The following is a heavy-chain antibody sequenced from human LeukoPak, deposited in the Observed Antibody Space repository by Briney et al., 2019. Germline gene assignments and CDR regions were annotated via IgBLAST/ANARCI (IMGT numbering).Heavy chain of an antibody. D-gene: IGHD2-2*01. CDR1: GGTFSSYA. CDR3: ARVVVVVPAAIGGWFDP. Sequence: SVKVSCKASGGTFSSYAISWVRRAPGQGLEWMGGIIPIFGTANYAQKFQGRVTITTDESTSTAYMELSSLRSEDTAVYYCARVVVVVPAAIGGWFDPWGQGTLVTVSS. CDR2: IIPIFGTA. V-gene: IGHV1-69*05. J-gene: IGHJ5*02.